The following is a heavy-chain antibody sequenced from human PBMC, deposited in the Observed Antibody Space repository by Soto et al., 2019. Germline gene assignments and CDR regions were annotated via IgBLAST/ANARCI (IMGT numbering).Heavy chain of an antibody. CDR3: ARHGFYGDYSSNYFDP. D-gene: IGHD4-17*01. J-gene: IGHJ5*02. CDR2: IYPSDSQT. CDR1: GYSFSNWW. V-gene: IGHV5-51*01. Sequence: GESLKISCKGSGYSFSNWWIAWVRQMPGKGLEYMGIIYPSDSQTRYSPSLQGQVTISADKSISTAYLQWSSLKASDTAIYYCARHGFYGDYSSNYFDPWGQGTLVTVS.